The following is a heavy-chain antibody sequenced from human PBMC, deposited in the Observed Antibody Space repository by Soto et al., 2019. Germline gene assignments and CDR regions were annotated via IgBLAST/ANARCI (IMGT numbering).Heavy chain of an antibody. V-gene: IGHV1-8*01. CDR2: MNPNSGNT. CDR1: GYTFTSYD. D-gene: IGHD3-10*01. Sequence: QVQLVQSGAEVKKPGASVKVSCKASGYTFTSYDINWVRQATGQGLEWMGWMNPNSGNTGYAQKFQGRVTMTRNTSISTAYMELSSLRSEDTAVYYCASGFIMDYYGSGSDNFDYWGQGTLVTVSS. J-gene: IGHJ4*02. CDR3: ASGFIMDYYGSGSDNFDY.